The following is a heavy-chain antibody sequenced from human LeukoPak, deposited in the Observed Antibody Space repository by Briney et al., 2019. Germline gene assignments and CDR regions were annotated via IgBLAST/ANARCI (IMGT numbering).Heavy chain of an antibody. V-gene: IGHV3-11*06. J-gene: IGHJ6*02. CDR3: ARGGFGELYCPACYYYYYGMDV. CDR2: ISSSSSYT. CDR1: GFTFSDYY. D-gene: IGHD3-10*01. Sequence: GGSLRLSCAASGFTFSDYYMSWIRQAPGKGLEWVSYISSSSSYTNYADSVKGRFTISRDNAKNSMYLQMNSLRAEDTAVYYCARGGFGELYCPACYYYYYGMDVWGQGTTVSVSS.